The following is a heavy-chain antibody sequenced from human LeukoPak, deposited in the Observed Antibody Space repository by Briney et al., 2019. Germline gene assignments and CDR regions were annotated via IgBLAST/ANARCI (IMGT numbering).Heavy chain of an antibody. D-gene: IGHD6-19*01. CDR2: IWYDGSNK. Sequence: GGSLRLSCAASGFTFSTSWMTWVRQAPGKGLEWVAVIWYDGSNKYYADSVKGRFTISRDNSKNTLYLQMNSLRAEDTAVYYCAREEGVAVAGSDRPYYYYGMDVWGQGTTVTVSS. J-gene: IGHJ6*02. V-gene: IGHV3-33*08. CDR1: GFTFSTSW. CDR3: AREEGVAVAGSDRPYYYYGMDV.